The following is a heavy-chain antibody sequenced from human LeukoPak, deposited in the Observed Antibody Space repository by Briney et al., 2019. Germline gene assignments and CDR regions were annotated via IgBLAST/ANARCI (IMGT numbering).Heavy chain of an antibody. V-gene: IGHV3-23*01. D-gene: IGHD4-23*01. J-gene: IGHJ4*02. CDR1: GFTFEDYG. Sequence: GGSLRLSCAASGFTFEDYGMSWVRQAPGKGLEWVSSLSDSGGGTYYADSVKGRFTISRDNSKNTPYLQMNSLRAEDTAVYYCAKDLAYGGNSPFDYWGQGTLVTVSS. CDR3: AKDLAYGGNSPFDY. CDR2: LSDSGGGT.